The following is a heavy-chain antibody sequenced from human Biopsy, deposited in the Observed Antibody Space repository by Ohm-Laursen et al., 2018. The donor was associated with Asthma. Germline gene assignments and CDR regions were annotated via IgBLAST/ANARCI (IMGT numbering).Heavy chain of an antibody. CDR3: ARGVDRVTGLLDHFDS. J-gene: IGHJ4*02. CDR2: IYYGGST. CDR1: GGSINIGDYY. V-gene: IGHV4-31*11. Sequence: SQTLSLTCAVSGGSINIGDYYWSWIRQHPVKGLEWIGYIYYGGSTYYNPSLKSRVSISLDTSKNQFSLKLTSVTAADTAVYYCARGVDRVTGLLDHFDSWGQGTLVTVSS. D-gene: IGHD2-21*02.